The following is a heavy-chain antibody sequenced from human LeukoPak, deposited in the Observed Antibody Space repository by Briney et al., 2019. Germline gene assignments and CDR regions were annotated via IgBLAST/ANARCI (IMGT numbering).Heavy chain of an antibody. Sequence: SETLSLTCTVSGDSVSSHYWSWIRQLPGKGLEWIGYMYYSGRTDYHPSLKSRVTISVDASKNQFSLKLSSVTAADTAVYYCARGDFYYYRSRYFGFDNWGQGLLVTVSS. J-gene: IGHJ4*02. V-gene: IGHV4-59*02. D-gene: IGHD3-16*01. CDR2: MYYSGRT. CDR1: GDSVSSHY. CDR3: ARGDFYYYRSRYFGFDN.